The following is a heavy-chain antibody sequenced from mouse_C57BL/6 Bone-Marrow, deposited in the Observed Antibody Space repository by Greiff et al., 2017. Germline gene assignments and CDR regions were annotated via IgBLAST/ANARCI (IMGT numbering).Heavy chain of an antibody. D-gene: IGHD4-1*01. CDR3: ASGTGKGFAY. CDR2: IWGVGST. Sequence: VKLMESGPGLVAPSQSLSITCTVSGFSLTSYGVDWVRQSPGKGLEWLGVIWGVGSTNYNSALKSRLSISKDNSKSQVFLKMNSLQTDDTAMYYCASGTGKGFAYWGQGTLVTVSA. V-gene: IGHV2-6*01. J-gene: IGHJ3*01. CDR1: GFSLTSYG.